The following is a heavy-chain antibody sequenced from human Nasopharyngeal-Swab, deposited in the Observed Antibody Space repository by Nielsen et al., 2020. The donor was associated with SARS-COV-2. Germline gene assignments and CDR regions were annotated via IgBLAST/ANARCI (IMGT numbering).Heavy chain of an antibody. Sequence: EGSLRLSCAASRFTFSSYAMSWVRQAPGKGPEWVSAISGSGGSTYYADSVKGRFTISRDNSKNTLYLQMNSLRAEDTAVYYCAKRPYCGSNSCYYYFDYWGQGTLVTVSS. CDR2: ISGSGGST. CDR3: AKRPYCGSNSCYYYFDY. D-gene: IGHD2-2*01. CDR1: RFTFSSYA. V-gene: IGHV3-23*01. J-gene: IGHJ4*02.